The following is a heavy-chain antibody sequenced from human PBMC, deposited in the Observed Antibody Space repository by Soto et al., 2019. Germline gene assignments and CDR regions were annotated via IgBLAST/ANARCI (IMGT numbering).Heavy chain of an antibody. CDR2: IYYRGNT. D-gene: IGHD1-26*01. Sequence: QVQLQESGPGQVKPSQTLSLTCIVSGDSITSGGYYWSWIRQHPGKGLQWLGYIYYRGNTFYNPSVKSRVSISIDPSKNQFSLNLTSVTAADTAVYFCARETGFSGSGAPEAWGQGTLVSVSS. CDR1: GDSITSGGYY. CDR3: ARETGFSGSGAPEA. J-gene: IGHJ5*02. V-gene: IGHV4-31*03.